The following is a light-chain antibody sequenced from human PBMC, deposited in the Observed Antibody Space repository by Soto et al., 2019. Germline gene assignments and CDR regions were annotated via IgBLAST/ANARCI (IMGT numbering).Light chain of an antibody. CDR1: QNISIY. CDR3: QQSYSTPLS. Sequence: DIQMTQSPSSLSASVGDRVTITCRASQNISIYLNWYQQKVGKAPNLLIYTTSTLQSGVPSRISGSGSGTDFTLTISSLQPEDFATYYCQQSYSTPLSLGQGSEVEIK. J-gene: IGKJ2*03. V-gene: IGKV1-39*01. CDR2: TTS.